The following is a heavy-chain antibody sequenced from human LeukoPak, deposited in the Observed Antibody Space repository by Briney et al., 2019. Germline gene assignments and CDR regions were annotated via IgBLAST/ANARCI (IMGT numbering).Heavy chain of an antibody. V-gene: IGHV3-21*01. CDR3: ARGGGLRGFDY. CDR1: GFTFSSYW. Sequence: GGSLRLSCAASGFTFSSYWMSWVRQAPGKGLEWVSSISSSSSYIYYADSVKGRFTISRDNAKNSLYLQMNSLRAEDTAVYYRARGGGLRGFDYWGQGTLVTVSS. CDR2: ISSSSSYI. J-gene: IGHJ4*02. D-gene: IGHD2-15*01.